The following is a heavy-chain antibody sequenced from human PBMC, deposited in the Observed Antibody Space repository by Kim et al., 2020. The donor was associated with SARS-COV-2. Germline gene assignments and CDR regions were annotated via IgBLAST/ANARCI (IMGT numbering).Heavy chain of an antibody. CDR3: AKGESNNWYFFDY. D-gene: IGHD6-13*01. J-gene: IGHJ4*02. Sequence: ADSVKGRFAVSRDNSKKTRYLQMNSLRAEDTALYYCAKGESNNWYFFDYWGQGTLVTVSS. V-gene: IGHV3-23*01.